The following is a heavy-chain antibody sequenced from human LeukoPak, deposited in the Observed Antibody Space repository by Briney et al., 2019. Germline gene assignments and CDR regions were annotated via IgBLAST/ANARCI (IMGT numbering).Heavy chain of an antibody. J-gene: IGHJ4*02. V-gene: IGHV3-7*01. CDR2: IKQDGEEN. CDR1: GFTFSRFW. Sequence: PGGSLRLSCAASGFTFSRFWMSWVRQAPGKGLEWVANIKQDGEENFYVDSVKGRFTISRDNAKNSLYLQMNSPRAEDTAVYYCARAPAIGKFDYWGQGTLVTASS. D-gene: IGHD1-14*01. CDR3: ARAPAIGKFDY.